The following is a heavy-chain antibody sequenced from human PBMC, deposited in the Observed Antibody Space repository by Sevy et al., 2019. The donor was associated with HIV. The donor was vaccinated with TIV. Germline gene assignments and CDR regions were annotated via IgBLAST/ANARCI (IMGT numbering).Heavy chain of an antibody. J-gene: IGHJ4*02. CDR1: EFIFTNAW. V-gene: IGHV3-15*01. Sequence: GGSLRLSCAASEFIFTNAWMSWVRQAPGKGLEWVGRIKSKTNGGTTDYAAPVEGRFTLSRDDSKKTLYLQMNSLKTEETAVYYCTTDLEYQLERYYFNYWGQGTLVTVSS. CDR3: TTDLEYQLERYYFNY. CDR2: IKSKTNGGTT. D-gene: IGHD2-2*01.